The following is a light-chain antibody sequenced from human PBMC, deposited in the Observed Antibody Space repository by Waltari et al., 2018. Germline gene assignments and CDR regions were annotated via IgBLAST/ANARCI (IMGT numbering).Light chain of an antibody. V-gene: IGLV3-9*01. Sequence: SYELTQALSVSVAQGQTARITCGGHNIGSRNVHWYQLQPGQAPVLVIYRDRNRPSGSPERCSGSNSLNTATLTISRAQVGDEGDYFCQVWDSTNVLFGGGTKLTVL. J-gene: IGLJ2*01. CDR2: RDR. CDR1: NIGSRN. CDR3: QVWDSTNVL.